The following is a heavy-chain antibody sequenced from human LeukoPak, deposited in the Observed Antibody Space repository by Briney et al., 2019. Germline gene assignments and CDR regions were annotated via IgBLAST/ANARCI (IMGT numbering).Heavy chain of an antibody. CDR1: GFTFSTYS. V-gene: IGHV3-48*04. J-gene: IGHJ6*04. CDR2: ISSSGSTI. CDR3: AELGITMIGGV. D-gene: IGHD3-10*02. Sequence: GSLRLSCAASGFTFSTYSMNWVRQAPGKGLEWVSYISSSGSTIYYADSVKGRFTISRDNAKNSLYLQMNSLRAEDTAVYYCAELGITMIGGVWGKGTTVTISS.